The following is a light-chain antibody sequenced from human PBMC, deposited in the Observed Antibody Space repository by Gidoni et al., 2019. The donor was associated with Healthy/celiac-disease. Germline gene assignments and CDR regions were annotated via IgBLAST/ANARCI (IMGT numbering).Light chain of an antibody. Sequence: EIVMTQSPATLSVSPGERATLSCRASQSVSSNLAWYKQKPGQAPRLLIYGASTRATGSPARFSGSGAGTEFTLTISSRQSEDFAVYYCQQYNNWPITFGQGTRLEIK. CDR3: QQYNNWPIT. J-gene: IGKJ5*01. CDR2: GAS. V-gene: IGKV3-15*01. CDR1: QSVSSN.